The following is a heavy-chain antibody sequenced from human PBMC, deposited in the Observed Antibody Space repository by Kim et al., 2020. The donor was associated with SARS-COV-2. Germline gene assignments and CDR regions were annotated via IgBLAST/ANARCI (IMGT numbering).Heavy chain of an antibody. CDR3: ARALRFLEWLSGRGAFDI. Sequence: KSRRTISVDTSKNQFSLKLSSVTAADTAVYYCARALRFLEWLSGRGAFDIWGQGTMVTVSS. J-gene: IGHJ3*02. V-gene: IGHV4-34*01. D-gene: IGHD3-3*01.